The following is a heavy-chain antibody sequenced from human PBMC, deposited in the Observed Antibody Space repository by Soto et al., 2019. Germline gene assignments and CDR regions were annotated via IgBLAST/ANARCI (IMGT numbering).Heavy chain of an antibody. J-gene: IGHJ4*02. D-gene: IGHD6-13*01. Sequence: PSETLSLTCTVSGGSMRNYFWTWIRQPPGKGLEWIGYIHYSGTTSFFPSYNPSLRSRVTISEDTSKNQFSLKLLSVTTADTAVYFCAAGEASSTSLAPYYLDFWGQGTLVTVSS. V-gene: IGHV4-59*01. CDR2: IHYSGTT. CDR3: AAGEASSTSLAPYYLDF. CDR1: GGSMRNYF.